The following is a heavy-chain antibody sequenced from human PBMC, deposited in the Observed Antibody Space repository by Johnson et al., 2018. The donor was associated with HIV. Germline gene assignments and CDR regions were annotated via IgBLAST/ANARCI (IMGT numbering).Heavy chain of an antibody. CDR1: GFTFSSYW. CDR2: IKQDGSEK. V-gene: IGHV3-7*01. J-gene: IGHJ3*02. CDR3: ARSSGYYGTDAFDI. D-gene: IGHD3-22*01. Sequence: VQLVESGGGLVQPGGSLRLSCAASGFTFSSYWMSWVRQAPGKGLEWVANIKQDGSEKYYADSVKGRLTISRDNSKNTLYLQMNSLRPEDTAVYYCARSSGYYGTDAFDIWGQGTMVTVSS.